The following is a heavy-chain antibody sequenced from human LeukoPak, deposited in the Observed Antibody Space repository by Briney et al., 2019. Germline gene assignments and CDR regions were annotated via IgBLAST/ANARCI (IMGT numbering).Heavy chain of an antibody. J-gene: IGHJ4*02. Sequence: SETLSLTCAVYGGSFSGYYWSWIRQPPGKGLEWIGEINHSGSTNYNPSLKSRVTISVDTSKNQFSLKLSSVTAADTAVYYCARELYYHDTSGYYGPLFDYWGQGTLVTVSS. D-gene: IGHD3-22*01. CDR3: ARELYYHDTSGYYGPLFDY. V-gene: IGHV4-34*01. CDR1: GGSFSGYY. CDR2: INHSGST.